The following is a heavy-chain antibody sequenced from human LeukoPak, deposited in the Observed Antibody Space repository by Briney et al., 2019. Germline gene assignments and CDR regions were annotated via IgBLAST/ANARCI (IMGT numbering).Heavy chain of an antibody. CDR2: IKQGGSEK. D-gene: IGHD1-26*01. CDR1: GFTFSSYG. CDR3: ARVQWELRGVGSYFEY. Sequence: PGGSLRLSCVVSGFTFSSYGMSWVRQAPGKGLEGGASIKQGGSEKYYVDSVKGRFTMSRDNAKNSLYLQMNSLRAEDTAVYYCARVQWELRGVGSYFEYWAQGALVTVPS. V-gene: IGHV3-7*01. J-gene: IGHJ4*02.